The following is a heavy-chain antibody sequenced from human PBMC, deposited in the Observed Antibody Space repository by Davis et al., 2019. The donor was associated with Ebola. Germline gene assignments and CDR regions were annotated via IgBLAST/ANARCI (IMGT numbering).Heavy chain of an antibody. V-gene: IGHV3-21*01. Sequence: GESLKISCAASGFTFSSYSMNWVRQAPGKGLEWVSSISSSSSYIYYADSVKGRFTISRDNAKNSLYLQMNSLRAEDTAVYYCAKDKLRFERYYGMDVWGQGTTVTVSS. D-gene: IGHD1-7*01. J-gene: IGHJ6*02. CDR2: ISSSSSYI. CDR1: GFTFSSYS. CDR3: AKDKLRFERYYGMDV.